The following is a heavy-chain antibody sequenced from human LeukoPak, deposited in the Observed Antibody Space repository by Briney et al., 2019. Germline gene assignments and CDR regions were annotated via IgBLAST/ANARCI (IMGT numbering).Heavy chain of an antibody. Sequence: PSETLSLTCTVSGGSISSYYWSWIRQPPGKGLEWIGYIYYSGSTKYNPSLKSRVTISVDKSKNQFSLKLSSVTAADTAVYYCATIAVAGTIGDYWGQGTLVTVSS. D-gene: IGHD6-19*01. CDR2: IYYSGST. CDR3: ATIAVAGTIGDY. V-gene: IGHV4-59*12. CDR1: GGSISSYY. J-gene: IGHJ4*02.